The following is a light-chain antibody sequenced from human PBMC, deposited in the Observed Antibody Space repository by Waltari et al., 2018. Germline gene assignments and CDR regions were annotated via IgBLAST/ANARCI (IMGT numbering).Light chain of an antibody. Sequence: EIVLTQSPGTLSLSPGERATLTCRASQRVGRSLAWYQQKHGQAPRLLIYDASTRATGIPDRFSGGGSGTDFSLTISRLEPEDVAVYYCQMYVRLPATFGQGTKVEI. CDR1: QRVGRS. V-gene: IGKV3-20*01. CDR3: QMYVRLPAT. J-gene: IGKJ1*01. CDR2: DAS.